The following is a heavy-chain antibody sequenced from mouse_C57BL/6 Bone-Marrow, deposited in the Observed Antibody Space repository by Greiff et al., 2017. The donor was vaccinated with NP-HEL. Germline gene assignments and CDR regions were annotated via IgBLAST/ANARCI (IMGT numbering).Heavy chain of an antibody. V-gene: IGHV8-12*01. D-gene: IGHD1-2*01. Sequence: QVTLKESGPGILQSSPTLSLTCSFSGFSLSTSGMGVSWIRQPSGKGLEWLAHIYWDDDKRYNPSLNSRPTTFKATSRNQVFLKITSVDTADTATYCCAREEHYYEGYFDVWGTGTTVTVSS. J-gene: IGHJ1*03. CDR2: IYWDDDK. CDR1: GFSLSTSGMG. CDR3: AREEHYYEGYFDV.